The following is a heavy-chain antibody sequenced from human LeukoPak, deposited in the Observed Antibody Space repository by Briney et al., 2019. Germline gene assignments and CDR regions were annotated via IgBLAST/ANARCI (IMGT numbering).Heavy chain of an antibody. CDR2: INAGNGNT. D-gene: IGHD3-10*01. J-gene: IGHJ5*02. V-gene: IGHV1-3*01. CDR3: ARDGSGTYYYGSGPSWFDP. CDR1: GYTFTSYA. Sequence: ASVRVSCKASGYTFTSYAMHWVRQAPGQRLEWMGWINAGNGNTKYSQKFQGRVTITRDTSASTAYMELSSLRSEDTAVYYCARDGSGTYYYGSGPSWFDPWGQGTLVTVSS.